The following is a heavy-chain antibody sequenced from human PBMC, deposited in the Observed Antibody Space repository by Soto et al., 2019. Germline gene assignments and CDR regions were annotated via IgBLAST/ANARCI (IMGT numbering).Heavy chain of an antibody. Sequence: SETLSLTCTVSGSSINSSGYYWGWIRQPPGKGLEWIGSMFYGVSTYYNPSLKSRVTVSVDTSKNQFSLNLRSVTAADTAVYYCARLPSRHLVDYWGXGTLVTVSS. J-gene: IGHJ4*02. CDR2: MFYGVST. V-gene: IGHV4-39*01. CDR3: ARLPSRHLVDY. D-gene: IGHD3-3*02. CDR1: GSSINSSGYY.